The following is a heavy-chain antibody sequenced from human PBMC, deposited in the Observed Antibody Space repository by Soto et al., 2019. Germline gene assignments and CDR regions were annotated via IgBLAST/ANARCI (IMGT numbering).Heavy chain of an antibody. CDR2: ISSSSSYI. J-gene: IGHJ4*02. CDR3: ARDQKPNDIVVVPAAIAY. CDR1: GFTFSSYS. Sequence: GGSLRLSCTASGFTFSSYSMNWVRQAPGKGLEWVSSISSSSSYIYYADSVKGRFTISRDNAKNSLYLQMNSLRAEDTAVYYCARDQKPNDIVVVPAAIAYWGQGTLVTVSS. D-gene: IGHD2-2*02. V-gene: IGHV3-21*01.